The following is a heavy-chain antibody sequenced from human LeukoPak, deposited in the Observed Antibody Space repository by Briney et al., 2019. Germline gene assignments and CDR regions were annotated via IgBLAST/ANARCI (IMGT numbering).Heavy chain of an antibody. CDR2: IYSGST. V-gene: IGHV4-4*07. J-gene: IGHJ5*02. CDR1: GGSINSYY. D-gene: IGHD3-16*01. CDR3: AREWGGPKIMITFGGVSETWFDP. Sequence: SSETLSLTFTVSGGSINSYYWSWIRQPAGKGLEWIGRIYSGSTNYNPSLKSRVTISVDTSKNQFSLKLSSVTAADTAVHYCAREWGGPKIMITFGGVSETWFDPWGQGTLVTVSS.